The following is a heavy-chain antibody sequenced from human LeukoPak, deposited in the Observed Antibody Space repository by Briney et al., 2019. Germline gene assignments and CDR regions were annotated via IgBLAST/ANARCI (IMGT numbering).Heavy chain of an antibody. Sequence: GGSLRLSCAASGFTFSSYSMNWVRQAPGKGLEWVSSISSSSSYIYYADSVKGRFTISRDNAKNSLYLQMNSLRAEDTAVYYCAKGPDDYVWGSYRYFDYWGQGTLVTVSS. D-gene: IGHD3-16*02. CDR3: AKGPDDYVWGSYRYFDY. V-gene: IGHV3-21*04. J-gene: IGHJ4*02. CDR2: ISSSSSYI. CDR1: GFTFSSYS.